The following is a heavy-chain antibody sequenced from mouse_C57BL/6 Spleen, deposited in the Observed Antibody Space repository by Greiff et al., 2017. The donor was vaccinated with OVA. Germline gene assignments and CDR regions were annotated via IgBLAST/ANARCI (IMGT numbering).Heavy chain of an antibody. CDR2: ISSGSSTI. V-gene: IGHV5-17*01. J-gene: IGHJ4*01. CDR3: ARGAYYYAMDY. Sequence: DVKLVESGGGLVKPGGSLKLSCAASGFTFSDYGMHWVRQAPEKGLEWVAYISSGSSTIYYADTVKGRFTISRDNAKNTLFLQMTSLRSEDTAMYYCARGAYYYAMDYWGQGTSVTVSS. CDR1: GFTFSDYG.